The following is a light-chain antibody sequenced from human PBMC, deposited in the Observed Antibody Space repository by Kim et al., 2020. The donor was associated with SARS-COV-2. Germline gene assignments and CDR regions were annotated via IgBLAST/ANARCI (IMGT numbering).Light chain of an antibody. J-gene: IGLJ3*02. CDR3: QSYENSGNWV. Sequence: NFMLTQPHSVSESPGKTVTISCTRSSGSIASNYVQWYQQRPGSSPTTLIYEDYLRPSGVPDRFSGSFDSSSNSASLTISGLQTEDEADYYCQSYENSGNWVFGGGTQLTVL. V-gene: IGLV6-57*01. CDR1: SGSIASNY. CDR2: EDY.